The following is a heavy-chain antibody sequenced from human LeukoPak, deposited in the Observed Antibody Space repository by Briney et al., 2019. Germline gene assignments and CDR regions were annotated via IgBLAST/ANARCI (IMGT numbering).Heavy chain of an antibody. CDR3: AAIAPAGLY. CDR2: IRYEGSNK. V-gene: IGHV3-30*02. CDR1: GFSFSGYG. J-gene: IGHJ4*02. D-gene: IGHD6-13*01. Sequence: GGSLRLSCAASGFSFSGYGMHWVRQAPGKGLEWVAFIRYEGSNKYYVDSVKGRFTISRDNSKNTLSLQMNSLRTEDTAVYYCAAIAPAGLYWGQGTLVTVSS.